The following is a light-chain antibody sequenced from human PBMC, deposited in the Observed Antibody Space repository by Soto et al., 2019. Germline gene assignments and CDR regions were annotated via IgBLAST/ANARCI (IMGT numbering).Light chain of an antibody. J-gene: IGKJ1*01. CDR1: QSITSY. CDR3: QQSYTIPWT. CDR2: AAS. Sequence: DIQMTQSPSSLSASVGDRVTITCRVSQSITSYLNWYHQKPGKAPKLLIYAASTLQSGVPSRFSGSGSGTDFTLTITSLQPEDFATYYCQQSYTIPWTFGQGTKVEIK. V-gene: IGKV1-39*01.